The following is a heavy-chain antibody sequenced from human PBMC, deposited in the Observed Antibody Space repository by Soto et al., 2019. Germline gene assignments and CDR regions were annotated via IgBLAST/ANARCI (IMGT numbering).Heavy chain of an antibody. Sequence: EVQLVESGGGLVQPGGSLKLSCAASGFTFSDSIIHWVRQASGKGLEWVGRIRTKADSYATAYGASVKGRFTISRDDSENTAYLQMNSLKTEDTALYHCIRLRYSRSSWLDPWGQGTLVTVSS. CDR2: IRTKADSYAT. V-gene: IGHV3-73*02. J-gene: IGHJ5*02. D-gene: IGHD6-6*01. CDR3: IRLRYSRSSWLDP. CDR1: GFTFSDSI.